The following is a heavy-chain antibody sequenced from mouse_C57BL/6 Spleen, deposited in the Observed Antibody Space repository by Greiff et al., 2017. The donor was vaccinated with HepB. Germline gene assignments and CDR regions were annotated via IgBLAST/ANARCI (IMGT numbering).Heavy chain of an antibody. CDR2: INPNNGGT. CDR1: GYTFTDYY. CDR3: ATYYENIYAMDY. Sequence: EVQLQQSGPELVKPGASVKISCKASGYTFTDYYMNWVKQSHGKSLEWIGDINPNNGGTSYNQKFKGKATLTVDKSSSTAYMELRSLTSEDSAVYFCATYYENIYAMDYWGQGTSVTVSS. D-gene: IGHD2-4*01. J-gene: IGHJ4*01. V-gene: IGHV1-26*01.